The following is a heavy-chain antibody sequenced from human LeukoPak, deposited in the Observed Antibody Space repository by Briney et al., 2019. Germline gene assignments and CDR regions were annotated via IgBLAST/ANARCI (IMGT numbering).Heavy chain of an antibody. CDR1: GYTFTGYY. J-gene: IGHJ4*02. D-gene: IGHD1-26*01. CDR2: INPNSGGT. CDR3: ARARWELLGSYFDY. Sequence: ASVKVSCKASGYTFTGYYMHWVRQAPGQGLEWMGWINPNSGGTNYAQKFQGRVTMTRDTSISTAYMELSRLRSDDTAVYYCARARWELLGSYFDYWGQGTLVTVSS. V-gene: IGHV1-2*02.